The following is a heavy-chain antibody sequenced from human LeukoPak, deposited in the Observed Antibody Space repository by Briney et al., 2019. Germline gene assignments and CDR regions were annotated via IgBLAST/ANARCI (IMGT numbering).Heavy chain of an antibody. CDR2: MSDSGGIT. J-gene: IGHJ3*02. V-gene: IGHV3-23*01. D-gene: IGHD2-15*01. Sequence: PGGSLRLSCADSGFTSSRYAMSWVRQAPGKGLEWVSVMSDSGGITYYADSVKGRFTTSRDNSKNTLYLQMNSLRAEDTAVYYCVKGASDGCYAPSHIWGQGTTVTVSS. CDR1: GFTSSRYA. CDR3: VKGASDGCYAPSHI.